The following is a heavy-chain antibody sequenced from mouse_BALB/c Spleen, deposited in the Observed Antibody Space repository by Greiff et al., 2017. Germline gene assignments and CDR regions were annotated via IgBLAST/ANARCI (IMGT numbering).Heavy chain of an antibody. Sequence: DVMLVESGGGLVQPGGSRKLSCAASGFTFSSFGMHWVRQAPEKGLEWVAYISSGSSTIYYADTVKGRFTISRDNPKNTLFLQMTSLRSEDTAMYYCARSGVRRYFDVWGAGTTVTVSS. V-gene: IGHV5-17*02. J-gene: IGHJ1*01. CDR3: ARSGVRRYFDV. CDR2: ISSGSSTI. CDR1: GFTFSSFG. D-gene: IGHD2-1*01.